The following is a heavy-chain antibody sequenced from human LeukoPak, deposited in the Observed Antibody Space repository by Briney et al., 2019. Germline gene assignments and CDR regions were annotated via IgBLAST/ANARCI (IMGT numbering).Heavy chain of an antibody. J-gene: IGHJ4*02. CDR1: GQSVTSDY. V-gene: IGHV4-34*01. CDR2: TNRISPSGGP. D-gene: IGHD4-11*01. CDR3: ARLRRESVTRKFPFDY. Sequence: PSETLSLTCDVSGQSVTSDYWGWIRQSPGMGLEWIGETNRISPSGGPNYNPSLKSRATISLDTSKNQVSLKLTSVTAADTAVYYCARLRRESVTRKFPFDYWGQGTLATVSS.